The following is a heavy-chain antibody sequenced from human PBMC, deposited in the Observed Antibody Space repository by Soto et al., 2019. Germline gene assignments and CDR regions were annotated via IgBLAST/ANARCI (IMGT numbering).Heavy chain of an antibody. V-gene: IGHV4-39*01. Sequence: QLQLQESGPGLAKPSETLSLTCTVSGFSISGSDYNWGWIRQPPGKGLEWIGSIYYSGNTYYNPSLKSRVTISVDTSKNQFSLKLSSVTAADTAVYYCARHRQWLLLPDFWGQGTLVTVSS. CDR2: IYYSGNT. D-gene: IGHD6-19*01. CDR3: ARHRQWLLLPDF. J-gene: IGHJ4*02. CDR1: GFSISGSDYN.